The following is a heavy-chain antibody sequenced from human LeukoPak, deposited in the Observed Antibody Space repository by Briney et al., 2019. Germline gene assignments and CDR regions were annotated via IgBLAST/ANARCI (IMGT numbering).Heavy chain of an antibody. CDR2: ISGSGGST. Sequence: GGSLRLSCAASGFTFSSYAMSWVRQAPGKGLEWVSAISGSGGSTYYADSVKGRFTISRDNSKNTLYLQMNSLRAEDTAVYYCAEGYSYGDWFDPWGQGTLVTVSS. CDR1: GFTFSSYA. CDR3: AEGYSYGDWFDP. D-gene: IGHD5-18*01. V-gene: IGHV3-23*01. J-gene: IGHJ5*02.